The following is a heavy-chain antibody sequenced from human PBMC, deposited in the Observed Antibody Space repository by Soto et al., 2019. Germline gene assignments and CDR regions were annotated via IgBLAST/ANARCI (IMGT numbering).Heavy chain of an antibody. CDR2: IYYSGST. J-gene: IGHJ6*02. CDR3: ARQGSSWYLGYYYYYYGMDV. D-gene: IGHD6-13*01. Sequence: ASETLSLTCTVSGGSISSSSHYWGWIRQPPGKGLEWIGSIYYSGSTYYNPSLKSRVTISVDTSKNQFSLKLSSVTAADTAVYYCARQGSSWYLGYYYYYYGMDVWGQGTTVTVSS. V-gene: IGHV4-39*01. CDR1: GGSISSSSHY.